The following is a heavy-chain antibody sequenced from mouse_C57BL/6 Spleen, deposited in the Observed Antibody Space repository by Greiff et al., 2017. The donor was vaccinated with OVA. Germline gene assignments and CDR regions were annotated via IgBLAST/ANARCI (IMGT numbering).Heavy chain of an antibody. CDR3: TRGGSNYVLCAY. Sequence: VQGVESGAELVRPGASVTLSCKASGYTFTDYEMHWVKQTPVHGLEWIGAIDPETGGTAYNQKVKGQAILTADKSSSTAYMELRSLTAEDAAVYYCTRGGSNYVLCAYWGQGTLVTVSA. CDR1: GYTFTDYE. V-gene: IGHV1-15*01. D-gene: IGHD2-5*01. CDR2: IDPETGGT. J-gene: IGHJ3*01.